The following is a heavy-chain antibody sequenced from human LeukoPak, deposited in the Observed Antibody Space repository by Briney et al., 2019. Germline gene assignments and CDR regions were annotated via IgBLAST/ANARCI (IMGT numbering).Heavy chain of an antibody. V-gene: IGHV3-48*03. Sequence: GGSLRLSCAASGFTFSSYDMNWVRQAPGKGLEWVSYISSSGSSKYYADSVKGRFTISRDNAKSSLYLQMNSLRAEDTAVYYCARDFSPQGSSCWLVYWGQGTLVTVSS. CDR3: ARDFSPQGSSCWLVY. CDR1: GFTFSSYD. CDR2: ISSSGSSK. J-gene: IGHJ4*02. D-gene: IGHD6-19*01.